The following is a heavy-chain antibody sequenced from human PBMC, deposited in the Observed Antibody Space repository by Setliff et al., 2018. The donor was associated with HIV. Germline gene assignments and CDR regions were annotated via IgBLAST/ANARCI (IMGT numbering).Heavy chain of an antibody. CDR2: INHSGST. CDR3: ARGCHPRVGAYYYGSGSPRGSYYYYYMDV. V-gene: IGHV4-34*01. CDR1: GGSISTGVYY. D-gene: IGHD3-10*01. J-gene: IGHJ6*03. Sequence: PSETLSLTCTVSGGSISTGVYYWSWIRQPPGKGLEWIGEINHSGSTNYNPSLKSRVTISVDTSKNQFSLKLSSVTAADTAVYYCARGCHPRVGAYYYGSGSPRGSYYYYYMDVWGKGTTVTVSS.